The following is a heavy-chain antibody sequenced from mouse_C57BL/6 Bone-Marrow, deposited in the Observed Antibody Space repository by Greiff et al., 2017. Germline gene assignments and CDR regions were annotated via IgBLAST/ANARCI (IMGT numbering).Heavy chain of an antibody. Sequence: QVQLQQPGAELVRPGTSVKLSCKASGYTFPSYWLHWVKQRPGQGLEWIGVIDPSDSYTNYNQKFKGKATLTVDTYSRTAYMHLSSLTSEDSAVYYCARALGTSYWGQGTTLTVSS. CDR2: IDPSDSYT. D-gene: IGHD3-1*01. J-gene: IGHJ2*01. V-gene: IGHV1-59*01. CDR3: ARALGTSY. CDR1: GYTFPSYW.